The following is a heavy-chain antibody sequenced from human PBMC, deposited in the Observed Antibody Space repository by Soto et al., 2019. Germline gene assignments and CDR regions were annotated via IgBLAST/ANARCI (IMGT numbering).Heavy chain of an antibody. D-gene: IGHD4-17*01. J-gene: IGHJ5*01. Sequence: AGSMKIASAASGDTFYDYGGAGSLKEQEKGLEWVSGINWNGGSTGYADSGKGRFTISRDNAKSSLYLQMNSLRVEDIALYHCARDRAYGDYAFDSWGQGTLVTVSS. V-gene: IGHV3-20*01. CDR3: ARDRAYGDYAFDS. CDR2: INWNGGST. CDR1: GDTFYDYG.